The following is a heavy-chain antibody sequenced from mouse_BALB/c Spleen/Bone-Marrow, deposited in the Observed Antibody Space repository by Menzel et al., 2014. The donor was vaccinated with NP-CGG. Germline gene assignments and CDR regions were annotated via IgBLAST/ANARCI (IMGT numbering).Heavy chain of an antibody. D-gene: IGHD4-1*01. CDR2: SRNKANDYTT. Sequence: EVQRAESGGGLVQPGGSLRLSCATSVFTFSDFYMEWVRQPPGKRLEWIAASRNKANDYTTEYSASVKGRFIVSRDTSQSILYLQMNALRAEDTAIYYGARANWDYFDYWGQGTTLTVSS. V-gene: IGHV7-1*02. J-gene: IGHJ2*01. CDR3: ARANWDYFDY. CDR1: VFTFSDFY.